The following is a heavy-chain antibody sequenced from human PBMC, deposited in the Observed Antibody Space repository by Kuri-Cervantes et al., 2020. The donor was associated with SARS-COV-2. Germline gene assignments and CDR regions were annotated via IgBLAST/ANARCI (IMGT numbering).Heavy chain of an antibody. D-gene: IGHD2-2*02. Sequence: GGSLRLSCAASGFTFSSYGMHWVRQAPGKGLEWVAVISYDGSNKYYADSVKGRFTISRDNSKNTLYLQMNSLRAEDTAVYYCAKAFCSSTSCYTGNLDYWGQGTLVTVSS. V-gene: IGHV3-30*18. CDR1: GFTFSSYG. J-gene: IGHJ4*02. CDR2: ISYDGSNK. CDR3: AKAFCSSTSCYTGNLDY.